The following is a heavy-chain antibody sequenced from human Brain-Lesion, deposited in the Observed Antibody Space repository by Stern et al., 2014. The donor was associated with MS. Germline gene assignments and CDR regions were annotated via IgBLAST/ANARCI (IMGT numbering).Heavy chain of an antibody. CDR2: IYHSGGT. CDR3: ARELPDLNAFDI. Sequence: QLQLQESGPGLVKPSGTLSLTCAVSGGSISSSNWWSWVRQSPGKGLEWIGEIYHSGGTKYSPSFESRVIISVDKSKKQFSLKLSYVTAADTAVYYCARELPDLNAFDIWGQGTMVTVSS. J-gene: IGHJ3*02. CDR1: GGSISSSNW. D-gene: IGHD1-14*01. V-gene: IGHV4-4*02.